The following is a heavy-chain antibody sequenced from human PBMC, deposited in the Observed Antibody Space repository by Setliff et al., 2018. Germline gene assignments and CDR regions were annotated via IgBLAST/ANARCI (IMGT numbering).Heavy chain of an antibody. CDR1: GDSISNYY. CDR3: AASRAYTGAVEEWFLPKTFDF. D-gene: IGHD3-10*01. CDR2: IYVTEST. Sequence: SETLSLTCTVSGDSISNYYWNWIRQPAGKGLEWIGRIYVTESTKYNPSLKSRVTLSMDTSKNQFSLKLSSVTAADAALYYCAASRAYTGAVEEWFLPKTFDFWGQGSQVTVSS. J-gene: IGHJ4*02. V-gene: IGHV4-4*07.